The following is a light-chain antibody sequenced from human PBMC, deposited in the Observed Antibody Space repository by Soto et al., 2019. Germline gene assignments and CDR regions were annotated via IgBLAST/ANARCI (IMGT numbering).Light chain of an antibody. V-gene: IGKV1-17*01. CDR3: LQHNTEPGT. CDR2: AAS. J-gene: IGKJ1*01. Sequence: DIQMTQSPSSLSASVGDRVTITCRASQDIGNDFDWYQQKPGKAPKRLIYAASTLQSGVPSRFSGGGSGTVFTLTISSQQPEDFTTYYLLQHNTEPGTFGQGTKVEIE. CDR1: QDIGND.